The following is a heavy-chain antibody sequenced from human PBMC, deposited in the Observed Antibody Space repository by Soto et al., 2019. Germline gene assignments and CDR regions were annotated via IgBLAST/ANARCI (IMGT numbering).Heavy chain of an antibody. D-gene: IGHD3-10*01. V-gene: IGHV3-23*01. CDR3: GKHYNSGGGGPNWFDP. CDR1: GFTFSTFV. J-gene: IGHJ5*02. Sequence: EVQLLESGGDLVQPGGSLRLSCAASGFTFSTFVMNWVRQAPGEGLEWLSAISTSGDRTYYADSVKGRFTISRDNSKNPPYRQSHSPRGAETAIFYWGKHYNSGGGGPNWFDPWGQGTLVTVSS. CDR2: ISTSGDRT.